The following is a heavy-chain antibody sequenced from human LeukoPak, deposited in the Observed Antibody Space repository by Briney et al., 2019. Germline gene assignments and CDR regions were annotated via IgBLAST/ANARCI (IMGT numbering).Heavy chain of an antibody. CDR1: GGSLSSSSYY. D-gene: IGHD3-10*01. Sequence: SETLSLTCTVSGGSLSSSSYYWGWLRQPPGKGLEWLGSIYYSGSTYYNPSLKSRVTISVDTSKNQFSLKLSSVTAADTAVYYCALGITMVRGYYGMDVWGQGTTVTVSS. CDR2: IYYSGST. V-gene: IGHV4-39*01. J-gene: IGHJ6*02. CDR3: ALGITMVRGYYGMDV.